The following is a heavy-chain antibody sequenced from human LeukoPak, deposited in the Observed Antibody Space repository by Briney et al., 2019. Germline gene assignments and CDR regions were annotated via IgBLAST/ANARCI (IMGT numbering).Heavy chain of an antibody. CDR2: ISYDGSNK. V-gene: IGHV3-30*03. J-gene: IGHJ5*02. Sequence: GRSLRLTCAASGFTFSRYGMHWVRQAPAKGLEWVAVISYDGSNKYYADSVKGRFTISRDDAKNSLYLQMNSLRAEDTAVYYCARVSPSGLAWGQGTLVTMSS. CDR3: ARVSPSGLA. CDR1: GFTFSRYG. D-gene: IGHD3-10*01.